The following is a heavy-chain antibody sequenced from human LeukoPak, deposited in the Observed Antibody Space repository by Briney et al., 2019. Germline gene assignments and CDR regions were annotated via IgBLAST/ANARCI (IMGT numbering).Heavy chain of an antibody. CDR2: ISGSGGST. CDR3: AKFRGMIVASYFFDY. Sequence: GGSLRLSCAASGFTFSSYAMSWVRQAPGKGLEWVSAISGSGGSTYYADSVKGRFTISRDNSKNTLYLHMNSLRAEDTAIYYCAKFRGMIVASYFFDYWGHGALVTVSS. J-gene: IGHJ4*01. CDR1: GFTFSSYA. D-gene: IGHD3-22*01. V-gene: IGHV3-23*01.